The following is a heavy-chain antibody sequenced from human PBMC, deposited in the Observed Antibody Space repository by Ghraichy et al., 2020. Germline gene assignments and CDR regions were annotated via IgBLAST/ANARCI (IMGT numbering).Heavy chain of an antibody. CDR2: INHSGST. CDR1: GGSFSGYY. Sequence: GSLSLTCAVYGGSFSGYYWSWIRQPPGKGLEWIGEINHSGSTNYNPSLKSRVTISVDTSKNQFSLKLGSVTAADTAVYYCARGPLWFGEFDPWGQGTLVTVSS. J-gene: IGHJ5*02. V-gene: IGHV4-34*01. D-gene: IGHD3-10*01. CDR3: ARGPLWFGEFDP.